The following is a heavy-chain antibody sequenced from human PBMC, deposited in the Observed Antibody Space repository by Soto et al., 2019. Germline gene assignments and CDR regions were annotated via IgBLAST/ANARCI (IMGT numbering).Heavy chain of an antibody. J-gene: IGHJ5*02. D-gene: IGHD5-18*01. Sequence: XXTLSLTCAVYGVSFTSYYWSWIRQPPGEGLEWMAXINHSXSTNYNTSLKXXVTITRDXXASKAYMEMSSLRSEDTAVYYCARGPSGYSYDLWGQGTLVTVSS. CDR2: INHSXST. V-gene: IGHV4-34*01. CDR3: ARGPSGYSYDL. CDR1: GVSFTSYY.